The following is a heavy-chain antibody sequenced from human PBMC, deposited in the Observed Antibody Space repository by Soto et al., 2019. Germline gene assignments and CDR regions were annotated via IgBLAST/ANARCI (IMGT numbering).Heavy chain of an antibody. CDR1: GDSISSSNSH. J-gene: IGHJ3*02. Sequence: SETLSLTCTVSGDSISSSNSHWGWTRQPPGKGLEYIGSVYYGGAIFCSGNIYYNPSLKSRVTISVDTSRNQFSLRLSSVTAADTGVYYCVRYDRINMKPYSPEGFHTWGQGTMVTVSS. CDR3: VRYDRINMKPYSPEGFHT. V-gene: IGHV4-39*01. D-gene: IGHD3-3*02. CDR2: VYYGGAIFCSGNI.